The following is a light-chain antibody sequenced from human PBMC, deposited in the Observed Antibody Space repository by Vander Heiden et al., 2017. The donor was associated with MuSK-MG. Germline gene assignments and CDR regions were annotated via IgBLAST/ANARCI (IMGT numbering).Light chain of an antibody. J-gene: IGKJ1*01. V-gene: IGKV3-15*01. CDR2: GAS. CDR1: QSVSSN. CDR3: QQDNNWPRT. Sequence: VMTQSPATLSVSPGARAPLPCRASQSVSSNLAWYQQKPGQAPRLLIYGASTRATGIPARFSGSGSGTEFTLTISSLQSEDFAVYYCQQDNNWPRTFGQGTKVEIK.